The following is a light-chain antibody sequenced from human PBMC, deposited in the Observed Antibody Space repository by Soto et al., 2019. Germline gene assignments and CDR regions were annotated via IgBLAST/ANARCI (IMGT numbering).Light chain of an antibody. V-gene: IGKV3-20*01. Sequence: EIVLTQSPGTLSLSPGERATLSCRASQSVTSTHLAWYQQKPGQAPRLLIYGASSRATGIPDRFSGSGSGTGFTLTISRLEPEDLAMYYCQQYGSSPWTFGHGTKVEIK. CDR2: GAS. CDR1: QSVTSTH. J-gene: IGKJ1*01. CDR3: QQYGSSPWT.